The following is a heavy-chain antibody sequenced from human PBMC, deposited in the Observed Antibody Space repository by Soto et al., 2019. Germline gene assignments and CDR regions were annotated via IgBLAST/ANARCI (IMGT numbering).Heavy chain of an antibody. CDR3: TRRLLWFGELSYDY. D-gene: IGHD3-10*01. V-gene: IGHV3-49*04. CDR1: GFPFDDFA. CDR2: IRSKAYGGTT. J-gene: IGHJ4*02. Sequence: GGSLRLSCTGSGFPFDDFAMSWVRQAPGKGLEWVGFIRSKAYGGTTEYAASVKGRFTISRDDSKSIAYLQMNSLKTEDTAVYYCTRRLLWFGELSYDYWGQGTLVTVSS.